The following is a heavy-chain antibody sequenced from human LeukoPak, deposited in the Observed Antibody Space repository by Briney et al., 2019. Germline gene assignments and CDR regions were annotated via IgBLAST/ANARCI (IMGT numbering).Heavy chain of an antibody. J-gene: IGHJ3*02. D-gene: IGHD4/OR15-4a*01. CDR2: MNPNSGNT. V-gene: IGHV1-8*02. CDR1: GYSFTSNY. CDR3: ARLTYDAFDI. Sequence: GASVKVSCKASGYSFTSNYIHWVRQAPGQGLEWMGWMNPNSGNTGYAQKFQGRVTMTRNTSISTAYMELSSLRSEDTAVYYCARLTYDAFDIWGQGTMVTVSS.